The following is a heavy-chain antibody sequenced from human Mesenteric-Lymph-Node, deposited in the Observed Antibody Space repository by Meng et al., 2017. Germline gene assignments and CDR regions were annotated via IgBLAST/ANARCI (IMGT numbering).Heavy chain of an antibody. D-gene: IGHD2-15*01. J-gene: IGHJ4*02. CDR3: AKSKDSEAGSFDH. V-gene: IGHV3-23*01. Sequence: SWIRQPPGKGLEWVSAISGSGGSIFYADSVKGRFTISRDNSKNTLYLQMNSLRADDTAVYYCAKSKDSEAGSFDHWGQGTLVTVSS. CDR2: ISGSGGSI.